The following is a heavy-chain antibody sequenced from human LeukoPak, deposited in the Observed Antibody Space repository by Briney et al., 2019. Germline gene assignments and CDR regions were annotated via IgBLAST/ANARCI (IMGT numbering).Heavy chain of an antibody. Sequence: GGSLRLSCAASGFTFSSYAMNWVRQVPGKGLEWVSAISNTGGSTYYADSVKGRFTISRDNSKNTLYLQMNSLRAEDTAVYYCAKSSYYDSSGYYREYYFDYWGQGTLVTVSS. D-gene: IGHD3-22*01. J-gene: IGHJ4*02. V-gene: IGHV3-23*01. CDR2: ISNTGGST. CDR1: GFTFSSYA. CDR3: AKSSYYDSSGYYREYYFDY.